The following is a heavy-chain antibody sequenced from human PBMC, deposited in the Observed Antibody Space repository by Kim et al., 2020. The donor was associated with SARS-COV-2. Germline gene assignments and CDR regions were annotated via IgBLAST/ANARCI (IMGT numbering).Heavy chain of an antibody. CDR3: ARYVDCLVGSCSSDDAFDI. Sequence: GGSLRLSCAASGFTVSSNFMSWIRQAPGKGLECISIIYGDGRTYYSDSVKGRFTTFRDNSQNTMYLQMNSLRADDTAVYYCARYVDCLVGSCSSDDAFDIWGQGTMVTVSS. D-gene: IGHD2-15*01. J-gene: IGHJ3*02. V-gene: IGHV3-53*01. CDR2: IYGDGRT. CDR1: GFTVSSNF.